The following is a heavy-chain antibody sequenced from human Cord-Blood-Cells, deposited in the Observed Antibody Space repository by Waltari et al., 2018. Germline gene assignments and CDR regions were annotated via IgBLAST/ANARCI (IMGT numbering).Heavy chain of an antibody. CDR2: IYSGGST. V-gene: IGHV3-53*01. D-gene: IGHD4-4*01. CDR1: GFTVSSNY. J-gene: IGHJ6*02. Sequence: EVQLVESGGGLIQPGGSLRLSCAASGFTVSSNYMSWVRQAPGKGLEWVSVIYSGGSTYYAEAVNGRLTISRDNSKNTLYLQMNSLRAEDTAVYYCARSYSNYYYYGMDVWGQGTTVTVSS. CDR3: ARSYSNYYYYGMDV.